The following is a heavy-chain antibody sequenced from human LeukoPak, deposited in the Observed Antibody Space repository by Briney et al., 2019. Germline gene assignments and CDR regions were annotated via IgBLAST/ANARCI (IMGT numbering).Heavy chain of an antibody. D-gene: IGHD3-10*01. CDR3: AKDTSPTQGTNWFDP. V-gene: IGHV3-23*01. CDR2: ISGSGGST. Sequence: PGGSLRLSCAASGFTFSSYAMSWVRQAPGKGLEWVSAISGSGGSTYYADSVKGRFTISRDNSKNTLYLQMNSLRAEDTAVYYCAKDTSPTQGTNWFDPWGQGTLVTVSS. J-gene: IGHJ5*02. CDR1: GFTFSSYA.